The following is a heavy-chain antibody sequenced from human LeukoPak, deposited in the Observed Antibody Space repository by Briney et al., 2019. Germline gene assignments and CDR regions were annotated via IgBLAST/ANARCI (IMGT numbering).Heavy chain of an antibody. V-gene: IGHV4-59*01. CDR1: GGSMSSYY. D-gene: IGHD5-24*01. Sequence: SETLSLTCSVSGGSMSSYYWSWIRQSPGKGLEWIGYIYHSGSTDYNSSLKSRVTISEDTSKKQFSLKVSSVTAADTAVYYCARGVMATIVQFDYWGQGTLVTVSS. J-gene: IGHJ4*02. CDR3: ARGVMATIVQFDY. CDR2: IYHSGST.